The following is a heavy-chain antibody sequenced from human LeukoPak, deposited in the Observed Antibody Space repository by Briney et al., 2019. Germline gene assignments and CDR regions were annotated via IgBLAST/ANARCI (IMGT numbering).Heavy chain of an antibody. CDR1: GYTFTSYY. V-gene: IGHV1-46*01. D-gene: IGHD2/OR15-2a*01. CDR3: ARDYGSMTPFFDY. J-gene: IGHJ4*02. Sequence: ASVKVSCKASGYTFTSYYMHWVRQAPGQGLEWVGIIYPSGGYTSYAQKFQGRVTMTRDTSTSTVYMELSSLRSEDTAVYYCARDYGSMTPFFDYWGQGTLVTVSS. CDR2: IYPSGGYT.